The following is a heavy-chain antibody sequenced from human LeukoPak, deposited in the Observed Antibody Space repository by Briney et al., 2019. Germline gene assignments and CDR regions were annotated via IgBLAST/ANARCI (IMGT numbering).Heavy chain of an antibody. J-gene: IGHJ4*02. CDR1: GFTFSSYS. Sequence: GGSLRLSCAASGFTFSSYSMNWVRQAPGKGLEWVSSISSSSSYMYYADSAKGRFTISRDNAKNSLYLQMNSLRAEDTAVYYCARDGYYSSSWDFDYWGQGTLVTVSS. CDR3: ARDGYYSSSWDFDY. V-gene: IGHV3-21*01. CDR2: ISSSSSYM. D-gene: IGHD6-13*01.